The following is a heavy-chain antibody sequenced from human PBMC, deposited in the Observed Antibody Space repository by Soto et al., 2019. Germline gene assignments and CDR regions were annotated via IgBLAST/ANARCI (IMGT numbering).Heavy chain of an antibody. CDR1: GGTFSSYA. D-gene: IGHD3-3*01. V-gene: IGHV1-69*13. Sequence: SVKVSCKASGGTFSSYAISWVRQAPGQGLEWMGGIIPIFGTANYAQKFQGRVTITADESTSTAYMELNSLRAEDTAVYYCAKGTSPIGVVILYGMDVWGQGTTVTVSS. CDR2: IIPIFGTA. CDR3: AKGTSPIGVVILYGMDV. J-gene: IGHJ6*02.